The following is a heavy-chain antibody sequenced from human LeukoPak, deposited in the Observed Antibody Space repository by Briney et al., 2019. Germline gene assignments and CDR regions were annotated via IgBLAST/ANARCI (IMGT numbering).Heavy chain of an antibody. J-gene: IGHJ4*02. CDR2: ISYDGSNK. D-gene: IGHD2-15*01. CDR1: GXTFSSYG. CDR3: AKDPSGGSCYLDY. V-gene: IGHV3-30*18. Sequence: GGSLRLSCAASGXTFSSYGMHWVRQAPGKGLEWVAVISYDGSNKYYADSVKGRFTISRDNSKNTLYLQMNSLRAEDTAVYYCAKDPSGGSCYLDYWGQGTLVTVSS.